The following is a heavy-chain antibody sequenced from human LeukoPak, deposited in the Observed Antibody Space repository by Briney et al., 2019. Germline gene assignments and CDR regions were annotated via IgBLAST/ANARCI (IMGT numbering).Heavy chain of an antibody. D-gene: IGHD5-24*01. CDR3: ARDGYNYGGFDY. CDR1: GFTFDDYA. CDR2: ISWNSGSI. Sequence: PGRSLRLSCAASGFTFDDYAMHWVRQAPGKGLEWVSGISWNSGSIGYVDSVKGRFTISRDNAKNSLYLQMNSLRAEDTAVYYCARDGYNYGGFDYWGQGTLVTVSS. J-gene: IGHJ4*02. V-gene: IGHV3-9*01.